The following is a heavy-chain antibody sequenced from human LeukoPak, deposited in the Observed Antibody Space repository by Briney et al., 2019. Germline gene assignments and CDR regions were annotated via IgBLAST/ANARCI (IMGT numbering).Heavy chain of an antibody. CDR3: AKSLAASVDWFDP. CDR2: ISSNSKST. Sequence: GGSLRLSCAASGFSISSHSMNWVRQAPGKGLEWVSSISSNSKSTYYADSVKGRFTISRDNAKNSLFLQMNSLGAEDTAVYYCAKSLAASVDWFDPWGQGTLVTVSS. V-gene: IGHV3-21*01. D-gene: IGHD6-6*01. CDR1: GFSISSHS. J-gene: IGHJ5*02.